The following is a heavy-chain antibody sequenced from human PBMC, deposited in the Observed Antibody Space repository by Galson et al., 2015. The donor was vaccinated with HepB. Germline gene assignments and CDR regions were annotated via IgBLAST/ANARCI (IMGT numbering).Heavy chain of an antibody. CDR3: ARRREGYSGYGYYFDY. Sequence: SVKVSCKASGYTFTSYYMHWVRQAPGQGLEWMGIINPSGGSTSYAQKFQGRVTMTRDTSTSTVYMELSSLRSEDTAVYYCARRREGYSGYGYYFDYWGQGTLVTVSS. CDR1: GYTFTSYY. CDR2: INPSGGST. D-gene: IGHD5-12*01. J-gene: IGHJ4*02. V-gene: IGHV1-46*01.